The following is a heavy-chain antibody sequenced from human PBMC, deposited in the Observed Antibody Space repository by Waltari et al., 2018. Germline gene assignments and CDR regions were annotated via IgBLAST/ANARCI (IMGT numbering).Heavy chain of an antibody. Sequence: EVQLLESGGGLVQLGGSLRLSCAASGFTFNNYAMSWVRQAPGKGLEWVSAIRSSGGSTFWADSVKGRFTISRDNSKNTLILQMNSLRAEDTAVYYCAKDLGYQYESSGYDYWGQGTLVTISS. J-gene: IGHJ4*02. V-gene: IGHV3-23*01. CDR3: AKDLGYQYESSGYDY. D-gene: IGHD3-22*01. CDR1: GFTFNNYA. CDR2: IRSSGGST.